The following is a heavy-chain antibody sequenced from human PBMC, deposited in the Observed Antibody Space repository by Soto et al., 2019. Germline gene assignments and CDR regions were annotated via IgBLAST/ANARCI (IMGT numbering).Heavy chain of an antibody. CDR1: GYTFTSNA. V-gene: IGHV1-3*01. D-gene: IGHD5-12*01. J-gene: IGHJ3*02. CDR2: IIAGNGNT. CDR3: ARDRGVSGYDSPLDGFDM. Sequence: QVQLVQSGAEVKKPGASVKLSCKASGYTFTSNAMHWVRQAPGQSLAWMGWIIAGNGNTKYSQKFQGRVTITRDKSASTVYMEVSSLRYEDTAVYYCARDRGVSGYDSPLDGFDMWGQGTMVTVSS.